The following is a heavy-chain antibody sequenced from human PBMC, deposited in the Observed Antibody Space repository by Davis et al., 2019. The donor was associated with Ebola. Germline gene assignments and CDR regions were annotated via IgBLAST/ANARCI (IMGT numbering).Heavy chain of an antibody. V-gene: IGHV5-51*01. Sequence: GESLKISCKGSGYTFTNYWIGWVRQLPGKGLEWMGIIYPGDSDTRYSPSFQGQVHISADKSINTAYLQWTSVRASDSAIYYCARGALPGFTSSGFDSWGQGTLVSVSS. CDR1: GYTFTNYW. CDR3: ARGALPGFTSSGFDS. D-gene: IGHD3-9*01. J-gene: IGHJ4*02. CDR2: IYPGDSDT.